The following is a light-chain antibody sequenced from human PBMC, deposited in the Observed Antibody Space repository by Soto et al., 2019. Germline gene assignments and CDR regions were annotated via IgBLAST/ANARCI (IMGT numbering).Light chain of an antibody. CDR1: SSDVGGYNY. Sequence: SALTQPASLSGSPGQSITLSCTGNSSDVGGYNYVSWYQHHPGKAPKLIIYDVSNRPSGVSNPFSGSKSGNTAPLTISGLQPEDEADYYCSSYTTSNTRQIVFGTGTKVTVL. CDR2: DVS. V-gene: IGLV2-14*03. CDR3: SSYTTSNTRQIV. J-gene: IGLJ1*01.